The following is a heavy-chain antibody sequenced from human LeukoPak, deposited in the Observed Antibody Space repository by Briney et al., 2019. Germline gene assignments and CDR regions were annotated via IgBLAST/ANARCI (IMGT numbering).Heavy chain of an antibody. CDR1: GFTFSNYA. Sequence: TGGSLRLSCEASGFTFSNYAMTWVRQAPGKGLEWVSGISGSGDSTYCADAVKSRFTISRDNSKNTLYLQMNSLRAEDTAVYYCAKRLRNFDMDVWGQGTTVTVSS. J-gene: IGHJ6*02. CDR3: AKRLRNFDMDV. V-gene: IGHV3-23*01. CDR2: ISGSGDST.